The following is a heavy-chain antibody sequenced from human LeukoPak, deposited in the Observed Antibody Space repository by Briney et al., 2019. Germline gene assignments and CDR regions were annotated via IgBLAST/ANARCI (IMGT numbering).Heavy chain of an antibody. D-gene: IGHD2-2*02. Sequence: SETLSLTCTVSGGSISSSSYYWGWIRQPPGKGLEWIGSTYYSGSTYYNPSLKSRVTISVDTSKNQFSLKLSSVTAADTAVYYCASVERYCSSTSCYIPNYWGQGTLVTVSS. V-gene: IGHV4-39*01. CDR1: GGSISSSSYY. CDR2: TYYSGST. CDR3: ASVERYCSSTSCYIPNY. J-gene: IGHJ4*02.